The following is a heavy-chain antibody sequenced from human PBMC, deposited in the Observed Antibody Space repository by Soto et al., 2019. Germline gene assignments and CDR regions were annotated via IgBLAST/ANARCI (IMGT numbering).Heavy chain of an antibody. CDR2: ISGGGGT. J-gene: IGHJ4*02. V-gene: IGHV3-74*02. CDR1: GFDFSTYW. D-gene: IGHD6-19*01. Sequence: EVQLVESGRGLVQPGGSLRLSCAASGFDFSTYWMHWVRQAPGKGLVWVSRISGGGGTTYADSVEGRFTISRDNAKNILYLQMNSLTEEDTAMYYCIRASGVAGTGEYFWGQGTLVTVSS. CDR3: IRASGVAGTGEYF.